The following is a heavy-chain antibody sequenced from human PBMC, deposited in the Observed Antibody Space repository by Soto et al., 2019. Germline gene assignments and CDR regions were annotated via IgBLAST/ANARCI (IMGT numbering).Heavy chain of an antibody. D-gene: IGHD2-15*01. CDR1: GFTFSCYE. J-gene: IGHJ4*02. Sequence: GGSLRLSCAASGFTFSCYEMNWVRQAPGKGLEWVSYISSSGSSIYYADSVKGRFTISGDNAKNSVYLQMNSLRAEDTAVYYCARDTWAGGGSLPFDYWGQGTLVTVSS. V-gene: IGHV3-48*03. CDR3: ARDTWAGGGSLPFDY. CDR2: ISSSGSSI.